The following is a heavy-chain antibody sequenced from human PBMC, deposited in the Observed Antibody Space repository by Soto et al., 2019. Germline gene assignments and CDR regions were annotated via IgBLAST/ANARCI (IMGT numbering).Heavy chain of an antibody. CDR3: ARANPSVAGLSYYYYYGMDV. D-gene: IGHD6-19*01. CDR2: IIPILGIA. J-gene: IGHJ6*02. Sequence: QVQLVQSGAEVKKPGSSVKVSCNASGGTFSSYTISWVRQAPGQGLEWMGRIIPILGIANYAQKFQGRVTITADKSTSTAYMELSRLRSEDTAVYYCARANPSVAGLSYYYYYGMDVWGQGTTVTVSS. CDR1: GGTFSSYT. V-gene: IGHV1-69*02.